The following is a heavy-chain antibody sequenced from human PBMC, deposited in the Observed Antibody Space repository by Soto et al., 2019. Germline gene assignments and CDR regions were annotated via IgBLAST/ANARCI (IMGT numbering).Heavy chain of an antibody. CDR2: IWYDGSKK. Sequence: QVQLVESGGGVVQPGRSLRLSCAASGFTFSNYGMHWVRQAPGRGLEWLAGIWYDGSKKFYADSVKGRFTISRDNSENTLFLQMNSLRAEDTAVYYCVSQEYSSAWYAIYFWGQGTLVTVSS. CDR3: VSQEYSSAWYAIYF. D-gene: IGHD6-19*01. V-gene: IGHV3-33*01. CDR1: GFTFSNYG. J-gene: IGHJ4*02.